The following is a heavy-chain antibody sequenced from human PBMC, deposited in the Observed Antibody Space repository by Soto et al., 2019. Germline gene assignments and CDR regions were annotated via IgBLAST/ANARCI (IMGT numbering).Heavy chain of an antibody. V-gene: IGHV4-4*07. CDR1: GGSISSYY. J-gene: IGHJ5*01. Sequence: SETLSLTCTVSGGSISSYYRSWIRQSPEKRLEWIGRVSSTGSSYYNPSLKSRVTISVDTSKNQVSLNLTSVTAADTAVYYCESGGPAACTDCFDSWGQGTLVTVSS. D-gene: IGHD2-8*02. CDR3: ESGGPAACTDCFDS. CDR2: VSSTGSS.